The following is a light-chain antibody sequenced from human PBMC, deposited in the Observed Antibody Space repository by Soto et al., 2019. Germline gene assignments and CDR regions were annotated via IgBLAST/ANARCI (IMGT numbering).Light chain of an antibody. J-gene: IGKJ1*01. CDR2: GAS. Sequence: EIVMRQSPATLSVSPGERATLSCRASQSLGTNLVWFQQKPDQAPRLLIHGASTRATGTPARFSGSGSGTEFTLTISSLQSEDFAVYYCQQYNMWPRTFGQGTKV. CDR3: QQYNMWPRT. V-gene: IGKV3-15*01. CDR1: QSLGTN.